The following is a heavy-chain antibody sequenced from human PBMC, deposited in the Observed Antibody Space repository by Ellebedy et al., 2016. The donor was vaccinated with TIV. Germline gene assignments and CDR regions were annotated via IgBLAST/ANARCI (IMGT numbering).Heavy chain of an antibody. V-gene: IGHV3-7*01. J-gene: IGHJ3*01. CDR1: GFTFRSYW. Sequence: GESLKISCAASGFTFRSYWMSWVRQAPGKGLEWVANINQDGREKYYVDPVKGRFTISRDNAKNSLFLQMNRLSVEDTAVYYCARDGSYGDYLYPTHAFTGWGQGTMITVSS. D-gene: IGHD4-17*01. CDR3: ARDGSYGDYLYPTHAFTG. CDR2: INQDGREK.